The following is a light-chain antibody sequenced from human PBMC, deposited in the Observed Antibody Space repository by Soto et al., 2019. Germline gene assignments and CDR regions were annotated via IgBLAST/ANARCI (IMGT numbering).Light chain of an antibody. CDR1: QSVSSSS. Sequence: IVLKQSPGNLTLSPGERATISCRASQSVSSSSVAWYQQKLGQAPRVLIYSATRRATGIPDRFSGSGSGTDFTLTISRLEAEDFAVYYCQQYGSSPLTFGGGTKVQIK. CDR3: QQYGSSPLT. V-gene: IGKV3-20*01. CDR2: SAT. J-gene: IGKJ4*01.